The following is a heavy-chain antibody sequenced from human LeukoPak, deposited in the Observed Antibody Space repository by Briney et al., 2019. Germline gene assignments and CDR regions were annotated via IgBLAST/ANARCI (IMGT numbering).Heavy chain of an antibody. D-gene: IGHD1-20*01. J-gene: IGHJ5*02. Sequence: GGSLRLCCAASGFTFSSYSMSWVRQAPGKGLEWVSSISSSSSYIYYADSVKGRFTISRDNAKNSLYLQMNSLSAEDTAVYYCAREDYKWNDVRWFDPWGQGTLVTVSS. CDR3: AREDYKWNDVRWFDP. CDR1: GFTFSSYS. CDR2: ISSSSSYI. V-gene: IGHV3-21*01.